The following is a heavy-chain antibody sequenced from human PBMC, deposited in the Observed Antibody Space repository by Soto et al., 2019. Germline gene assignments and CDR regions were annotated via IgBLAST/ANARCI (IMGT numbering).Heavy chain of an antibody. CDR1: GLMFSSYA. CDR3: AKENGYSSSWFEFDY. V-gene: IGHV3-23*01. Sequence: PGGSLRLSCAASGLMFSSYAMSWVRQAPGKGLEWVSAISGSGGSTYYADSVKGRFTISRDNSKNTLYLQMNSLRAEDTAVYYWAKENGYSSSWFEFDYWGQGTLVTVSS. J-gene: IGHJ4*02. D-gene: IGHD6-13*01. CDR2: ISGSGGST.